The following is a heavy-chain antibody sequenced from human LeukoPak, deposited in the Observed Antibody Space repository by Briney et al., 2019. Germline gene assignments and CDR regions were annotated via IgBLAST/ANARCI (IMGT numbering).Heavy chain of an antibody. Sequence: ALVKVSCKASGYTFTGYYMHWVRRAPGQGLEWMGWINPNSGGTNYAQKFQGRVTMTRDTSISTAYMELSRLRSDDTAVYYCARGYCSSTSCYEGGYFDYWGQGTLVTVSS. J-gene: IGHJ4*02. CDR3: ARGYCSSTSCYEGGYFDY. CDR2: INPNSGGT. V-gene: IGHV1-2*02. CDR1: GYTFTGYY. D-gene: IGHD2-2*01.